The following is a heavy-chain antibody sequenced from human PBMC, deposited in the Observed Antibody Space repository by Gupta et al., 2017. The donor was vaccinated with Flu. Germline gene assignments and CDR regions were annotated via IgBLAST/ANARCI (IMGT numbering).Heavy chain of an antibody. V-gene: IGHV3-66*02. J-gene: IGHJ4*02. CDR2: IYSGGST. CDR3: VKMRASGDS. CDR1: GFNVSSNY. Sequence: EVPLEESGGGLVQPGGSLRLSCAVSGFNVSSNYMSWVRQAPGKGLEWVSVIYSGGSTYYSNSVKGRFTIYGDNSENTLYLQMNSLRLEDSGVYYCVKMRASGDSWGQGTLVTVSS.